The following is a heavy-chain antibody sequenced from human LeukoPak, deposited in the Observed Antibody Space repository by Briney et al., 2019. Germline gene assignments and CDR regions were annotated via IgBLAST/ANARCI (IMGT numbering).Heavy chain of an antibody. D-gene: IGHD4-17*01. CDR3: ARKIDYGDYHFDY. Sequence: SETLSLTCTVSGGSINTGDYCWSWIRQLPGKGLEWIGYICYSGTTYYNPSLKSRVTISIDTTKNQFSLKVNSVTAADTAVYYCARKIDYGDYHFDYWGQGTLVTVSS. CDR2: ICYSGTT. J-gene: IGHJ4*02. V-gene: IGHV4-30-4*08. CDR1: GGSINTGDYC.